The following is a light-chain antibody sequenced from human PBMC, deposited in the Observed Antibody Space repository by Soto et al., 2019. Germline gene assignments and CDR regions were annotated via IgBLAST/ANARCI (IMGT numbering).Light chain of an antibody. CDR2: VVN. J-gene: IGLJ1*01. CDR3: TSYTSSSTYV. Sequence: QSALTQPASVSGSPGQSITISCTGTSSDVDGYDYVSWYQQHPGKAPKLMIYVVNNRPSGVSTRFSGSKSGNTASLTISGLQADDEPDYYCTSYTSSSTYVFGTGTKLTVL. V-gene: IGLV2-14*01. CDR1: SSDVDGYDY.